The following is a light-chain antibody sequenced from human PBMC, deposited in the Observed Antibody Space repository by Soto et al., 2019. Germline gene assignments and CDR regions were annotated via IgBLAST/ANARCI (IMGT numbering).Light chain of an antibody. V-gene: IGKV3-15*01. CDR2: AAS. CDR3: QQYNNWPPLT. Sequence: EIVMTQSPATLSASPGERATLSCRASQSVSSNLAWYQQKPGQAPRLLIYAASTRATGIPARFSGSGSGTEFTLTISSLQSEDFAVYYCQQYNNWPPLTFGGGTKVEIK. J-gene: IGKJ4*01. CDR1: QSVSSN.